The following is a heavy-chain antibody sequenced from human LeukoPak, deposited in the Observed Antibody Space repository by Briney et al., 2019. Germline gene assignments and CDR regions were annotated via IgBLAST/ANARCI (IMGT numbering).Heavy chain of an antibody. Sequence: GASVKVSCKASGYTFTEYYMHWVRQAPGQGLEWMGWINPHSGGTNYAQKFQGRVTMTRDTSISTAYMELSRLRSADTAVYYCARFDQVSETAGGYWGQGTLVTVSS. J-gene: IGHJ4*02. CDR1: GYTFTEYY. D-gene: IGHD5/OR15-5a*01. CDR3: ARFDQVSETAGGY. V-gene: IGHV1-2*02. CDR2: INPHSGGT.